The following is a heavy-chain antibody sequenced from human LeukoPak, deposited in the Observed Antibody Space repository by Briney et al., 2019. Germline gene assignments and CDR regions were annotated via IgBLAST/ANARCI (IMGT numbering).Heavy chain of an antibody. J-gene: IGHJ4*02. V-gene: IGHV1-46*01. CDR1: GYTFTSYY. D-gene: IGHD3-22*01. CDR2: INPSGGST. Sequence: GASVKVSCKASGYTFTSYYMHWVRQAPGQGLEWMGIINPSGGSTSYAQKFQGRVTMTRDTSTSTVYMELSSLRSEDTAVYYCARDLDYYGSSGYYYARVKATGFDYWGQGTLVTVSS. CDR3: ARDLDYYGSSGYYYARVKATGFDY.